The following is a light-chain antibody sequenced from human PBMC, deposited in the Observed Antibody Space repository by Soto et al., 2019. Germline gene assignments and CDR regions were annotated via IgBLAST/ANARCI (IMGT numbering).Light chain of an antibody. V-gene: IGLV1-36*01. CDR3: AAWDDILNGYV. CDR2: YDD. CDR1: RSNIGNNA. Sequence: QSVVTQPPSVSEATRQRVTISCSGGRSNIGNNAVNWYQQFPGKAPKLLIYYDDLVASGVSDRFSGSKSGTSASLAISGLQSEDEVDYYCAAWDDILNGYVFGTGTKLTV. J-gene: IGLJ1*01.